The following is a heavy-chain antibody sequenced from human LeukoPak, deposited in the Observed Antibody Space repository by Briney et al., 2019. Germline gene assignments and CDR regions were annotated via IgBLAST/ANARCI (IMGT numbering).Heavy chain of an antibody. CDR1: GYTLTELS. CDR2: FDPEDGET. CDR3: ARSGAVAGSPNAFDI. V-gene: IGHV1-24*01. D-gene: IGHD6-19*01. Sequence: GASVKVSCKVSGYTLTELSMHWVRQAPGKGLEWMGGFDPEDGETIYAQKFQGRVTMTEDTSTSTAYMELRSLRSDDTAVYYCARSGAVAGSPNAFDIWGQGTMVTVSS. J-gene: IGHJ3*02.